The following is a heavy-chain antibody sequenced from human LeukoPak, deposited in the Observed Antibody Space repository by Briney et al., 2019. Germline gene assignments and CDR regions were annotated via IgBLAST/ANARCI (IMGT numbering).Heavy chain of an antibody. CDR2: IYHSGST. D-gene: IGHD2-2*02. CDR1: GGSISSSNW. V-gene: IGHV4-4*02. J-gene: IGHJ4*02. CDR3: ARIGGVGYCSSTSCYSSVDY. Sequence: SGTLSLTCAVSGGSISSSNWWSWVRQPPGKGLEWIGEIYHSGSTNYNPSLKNRVTISVDKSKNQFSLKLSSVTAADTAVYYCARIGGVGYCSSTSCYSSVDYWGQGTLVTVSS.